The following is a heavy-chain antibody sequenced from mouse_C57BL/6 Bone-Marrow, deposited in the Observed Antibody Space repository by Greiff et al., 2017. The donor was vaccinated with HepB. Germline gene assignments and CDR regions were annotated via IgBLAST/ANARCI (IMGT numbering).Heavy chain of an antibody. CDR3: ARGYYGPRDYFDY. D-gene: IGHD1-2*01. V-gene: IGHV3-6*01. Sequence: EVKLQESGPGLVKPSQSLSLTCSVTGYSITSGYYWNWIRQFPGNKLEWMGYISYDGSNNYNPSLKNRISITRDTSKNQFFLKLNSVTTEDTATYYCARGYYGPRDYFDYWGQGTTLTVSS. J-gene: IGHJ2*01. CDR1: GYSITSGYY. CDR2: ISYDGSN.